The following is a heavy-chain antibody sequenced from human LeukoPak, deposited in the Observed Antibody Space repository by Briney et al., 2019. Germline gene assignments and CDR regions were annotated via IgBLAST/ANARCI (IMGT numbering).Heavy chain of an antibody. CDR3: ARGEPDYYYYYYMDV. CDR1: GFTFGSHW. D-gene: IGHD1-14*01. Sequence: PGGSLRLSCVGSGFTFGSHWMHWVRQAPGKGLEWVGNIKQDGSEKHYVDSVKGRFTISRDNAKNSLYLEMDNVRAEDTAVYYCARGEPDYYYYYYMDVWGKGTTVTVSS. J-gene: IGHJ6*03. CDR2: IKQDGSEK. V-gene: IGHV3-7*01.